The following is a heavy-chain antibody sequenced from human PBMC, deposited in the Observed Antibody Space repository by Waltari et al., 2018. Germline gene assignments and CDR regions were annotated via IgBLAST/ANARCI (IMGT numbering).Heavy chain of an antibody. Sequence: EVQLVEAGGGLVQPGRSLRLSCTASGFTFGDYAMSWVRQAPGKGLAWVGVIRSKADDGTTEYAASVKCIFTISRDDSKSIAYLQMNSLKTEDTAVYYCTRDLRYCSGGSCYSRRNYYYYMAVWGKGTPVTVSS. CDR3: TRDLRYCSGGSCYSRRNYYYYMAV. D-gene: IGHD2-15*01. J-gene: IGHJ6*03. CDR1: GFTFGDYA. CDR2: IRSKADDGTT. V-gene: IGHV3-49*04.